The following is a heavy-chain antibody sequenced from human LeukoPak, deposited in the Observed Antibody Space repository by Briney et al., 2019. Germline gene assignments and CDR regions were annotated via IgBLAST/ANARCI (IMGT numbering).Heavy chain of an antibody. CDR1: GGSISSYY. CDR3: ARVSTSIAAAGTPTRYLDY. D-gene: IGHD6-13*01. V-gene: IGHV4-59*01. Sequence: SETLSLTCTVSGGSISSYYWSWIRQPLGNGLEWIGYIYYSGSTNYNPSLKSRVTISVDTSKNQFSLKLSSVTAADTAVYYCARVSTSIAAAGTPTRYLDYWGQGTLVTVSS. CDR2: IYYSGST. J-gene: IGHJ4*02.